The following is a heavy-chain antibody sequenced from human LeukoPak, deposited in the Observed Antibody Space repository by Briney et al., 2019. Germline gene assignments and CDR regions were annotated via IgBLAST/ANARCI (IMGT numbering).Heavy chain of an antibody. CDR2: IKNKDEGEKT. D-gene: IGHD3-16*01. Sequence: PGGSLRLSCAASGFTFSSYAMSWVRQAPGKGLEWVGRIKNKDEGEKTNYAAPVKGRFTISRDDSKATLFLQMNSLKMEDTAIYYCTTGIDYGGGYWGQGTLVSVSS. CDR1: GFTFSSYA. J-gene: IGHJ4*02. V-gene: IGHV3-15*06. CDR3: TTGIDYGGGY.